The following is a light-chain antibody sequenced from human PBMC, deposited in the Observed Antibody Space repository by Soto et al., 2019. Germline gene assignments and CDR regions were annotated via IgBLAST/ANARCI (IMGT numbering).Light chain of an antibody. CDR2: GAS. Sequence: EVVMTQSPATLSVSPGDTATLACRASRTVSVNVAWYQQKPGQAPRLLIFGASTRATGIPARFSGGGSGTEFTLTVSSLQSEDFAVYYGQQYSSWPPLAFGGGTKVEI. J-gene: IGKJ4*01. V-gene: IGKV3-15*01. CDR1: RTVSVN. CDR3: QQYSSWPPLA.